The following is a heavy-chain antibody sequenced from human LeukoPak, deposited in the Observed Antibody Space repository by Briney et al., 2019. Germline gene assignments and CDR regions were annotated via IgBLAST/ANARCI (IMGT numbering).Heavy chain of an antibody. Sequence: GASVKVSCKASGYTCSSYYMHWGRQPPPQGLVWMGIINPSGGSTKYTQTLQGRVTMPSDTSTSTAYMELSSLRSEDTAVYYCARDDSSGPQVYWGQGNLVTVSS. D-gene: IGHD3-22*01. CDR2: INPSGGST. CDR3: ARDDSSGPQVY. V-gene: IGHV1-46*01. CDR1: GYTCSSYY. J-gene: IGHJ4*02.